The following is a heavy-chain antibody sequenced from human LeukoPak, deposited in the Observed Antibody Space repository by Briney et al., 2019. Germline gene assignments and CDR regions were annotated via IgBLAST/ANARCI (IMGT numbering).Heavy chain of an antibody. V-gene: IGHV5-10-1*01. D-gene: IGHD3-10*01. CDR1: GYSFTSYW. J-gene: IGHJ4*02. Sequence: GESLKISCKGSGYSFTSYWIGWVRQMPGEGLEWMGRIDPSDSYTNYSPSFQGHVTISPDKSISTAFLQWSSLKASDTAMYFCARHGTGGFDYWGQGTLVTVSS. CDR2: IDPSDSYT. CDR3: ARHGTGGFDY.